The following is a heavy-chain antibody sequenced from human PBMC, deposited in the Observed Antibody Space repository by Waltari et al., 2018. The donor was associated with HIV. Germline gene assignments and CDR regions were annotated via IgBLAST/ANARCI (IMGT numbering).Heavy chain of an antibody. J-gene: IGHJ4*02. D-gene: IGHD1-1*01. CDR2: ISKSGYYV. Sequence: DVQLVESGGGLVKPGQSLRLSCIASGFKFDLFSMTWVRQAPGGGLGWVASISKSGYYVYYSASLKGRVTVSRDNAKESLLLQVSSLAADDTGLYFCVRDRTSETTGDFDSWGRGVPVIVSS. V-gene: IGHV3-21*02. CDR1: GFKFDLFS. CDR3: VRDRTSETTGDFDS.